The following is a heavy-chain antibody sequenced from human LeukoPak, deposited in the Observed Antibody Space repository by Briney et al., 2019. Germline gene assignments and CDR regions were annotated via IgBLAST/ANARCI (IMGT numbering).Heavy chain of an antibody. Sequence: ASVKVSCKASGYTFTTYGINWVRQAPGQGLEWMGWISTYNGNRNSAQKFQGRVAMTTDTSTSTAYMELRSLRSDDTAVYYCARDFRFADSLAYWGQGTLVTVSS. CDR2: ISTYNGNR. V-gene: IGHV1-18*01. CDR3: ARDFRFADSLAY. D-gene: IGHD2-21*01. CDR1: GYTFTTYG. J-gene: IGHJ4*02.